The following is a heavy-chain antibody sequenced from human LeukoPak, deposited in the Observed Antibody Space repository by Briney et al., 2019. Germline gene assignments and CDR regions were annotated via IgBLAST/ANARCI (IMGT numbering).Heavy chain of an antibody. CDR1: GYTLTELS. CDR3: ATLLKFGVVVYYFEY. J-gene: IGHJ4*02. V-gene: IGHV1-24*01. D-gene: IGHD3-3*01. Sequence: ASVKVSCKVSGYTLTELSMHWVRQAPGKGLEWMGGFDPEHGETVYAQRFQGRVTMTEDTSTNTAYMELSSLRSEDTAVYYCATLLKFGVVVYYFEYWGQGALVTVSS. CDR2: FDPEHGET.